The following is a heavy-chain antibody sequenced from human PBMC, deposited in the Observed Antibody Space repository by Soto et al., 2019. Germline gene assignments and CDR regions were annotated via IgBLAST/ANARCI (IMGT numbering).Heavy chain of an antibody. D-gene: IGHD2-15*01. CDR2: ISTSSNSI. CDR1: GFTLSSYS. J-gene: IGHJ1*01. Sequence: GGSLRLSCSASGFTLSSYSMNWVRQAPGKGLEWVSFISTSSNSISYADSVKGRFTISRDNAYNSLYLQMNSLRDEDTAVYYCARDGSDLLADWGQGTLVTVSS. CDR3: ARDGSDLLAD. V-gene: IGHV3-48*02.